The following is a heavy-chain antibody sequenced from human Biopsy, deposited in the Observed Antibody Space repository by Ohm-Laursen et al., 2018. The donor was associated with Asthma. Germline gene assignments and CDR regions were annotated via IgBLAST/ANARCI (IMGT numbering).Heavy chain of an antibody. CDR3: ARQSGKDYGDSSGFDI. CDR1: GFVFSQCG. V-gene: IGHV3-30*03. J-gene: IGHJ3*02. D-gene: IGHD3-22*01. Sequence: RSLRLSCAASGFVFSQCGMHWVRQGPGKGLEWVALVSSDGHNKYYEDSVKGRFTISRDNSRNRLYLQINRLTVEDSAVYFCARQSGKDYGDSSGFDIWGQGTKVAVSS. CDR2: VSSDGHNK.